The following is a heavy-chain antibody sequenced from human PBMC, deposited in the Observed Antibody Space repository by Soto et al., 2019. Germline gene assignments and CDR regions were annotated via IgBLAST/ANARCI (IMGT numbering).Heavy chain of an antibody. D-gene: IGHD3-9*01. CDR3: ARQDSYDILTGPDY. CDR2: IDPSDSYT. J-gene: IGHJ4*02. Sequence: GESLKISCKGSGYSFTSYWISWVRQMPGKGLEWMGRIDPSDSYTSYSPSFQGHVTISADKSISTAYLQWSSLKASDTATYYCARQDSYDILTGPDYWGQGTLVTVSS. CDR1: GYSFTSYW. V-gene: IGHV5-10-1*01.